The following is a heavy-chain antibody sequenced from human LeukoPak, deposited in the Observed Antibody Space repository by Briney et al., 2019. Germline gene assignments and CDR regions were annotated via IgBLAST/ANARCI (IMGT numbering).Heavy chain of an antibody. CDR2: IISIFNTA. V-gene: IGHV1-69*13. CDR3: ARVVTPRYCSSTTCYWKGWFDP. CDR1: GDTFRRFA. Sequence: SVKVSCKASGDTFRRFAMSWVRQAPGQGLEWMGGIISIFNTANYAQKFQGRVTITADESTGTAYMELSSLRSEDTAVYYCARVVTPRYCSSTTCYWKGWFDPWGQGTLVTVSS. J-gene: IGHJ5*02. D-gene: IGHD2-2*01.